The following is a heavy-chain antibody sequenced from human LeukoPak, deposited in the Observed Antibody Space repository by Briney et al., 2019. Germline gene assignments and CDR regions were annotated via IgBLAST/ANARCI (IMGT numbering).Heavy chain of an antibody. CDR1: GGSISSSSYY. J-gene: IGHJ2*01. D-gene: IGHD7-27*01. CDR3: ARPLNWGILWYFDL. V-gene: IGHV4-39*01. CDR2: IYYSGST. Sequence: PSETLSLTCTVSGGSISSSSYYWGWIRQPPGKGLEWIGSIYYSGSTYYNPSLKSRVTISVDTSKNQFSLKLSSVTAADTAVYYCARPLNWGILWYFDLWGRGTLVTVSS.